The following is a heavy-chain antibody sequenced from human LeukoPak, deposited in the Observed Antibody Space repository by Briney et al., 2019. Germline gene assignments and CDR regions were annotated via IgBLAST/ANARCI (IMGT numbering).Heavy chain of an antibody. CDR2: ISAYNGNT. CDR3: ARDPGRHEDIVVVPAATYNWFDP. V-gene: IGHV1-18*01. D-gene: IGHD2-2*01. J-gene: IGHJ5*02. Sequence: ASVKVSCKASGYTFTSYGISWVRQAPGQGLEWMGWISAYNGNTNYAQKLQGRVTMTTDTSTSTAYMELRSLRSDDTAVYYCARDPGRHEDIVVVPAATYNWFDPWGQGTLVTVSS. CDR1: GYTFTSYG.